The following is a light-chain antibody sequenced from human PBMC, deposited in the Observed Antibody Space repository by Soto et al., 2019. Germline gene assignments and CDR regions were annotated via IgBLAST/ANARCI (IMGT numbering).Light chain of an antibody. CDR3: CSYAGTYTRYV. J-gene: IGLJ1*01. Sequence: QSALTQPRSVSGSPGQSVTISCTGTSSDVGGYNFVSWYQQHPGKAPKLMIYDVNKRPSGVPGRFSGSKSGNTASLTISGLQAEDEADYYCCSYAGTYTRYVFGTGTKVTVL. CDR2: DVN. V-gene: IGLV2-11*01. CDR1: SSDVGGYNF.